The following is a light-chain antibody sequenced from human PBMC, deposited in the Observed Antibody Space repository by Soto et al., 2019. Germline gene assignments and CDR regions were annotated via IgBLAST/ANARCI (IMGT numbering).Light chain of an antibody. Sequence: QSVLTQPASVSGSPGRSITISRTGTSSDVGGYNYVPWYQQHPGKAPKLMIYEVSNRPSGVSNRFSGSKSGNTASLTISGLQAEDEADYYCTSYTSSGTLVFGTGTKVTVL. V-gene: IGLV2-14*01. J-gene: IGLJ1*01. CDR1: SSDVGGYNY. CDR3: TSYTSSGTLV. CDR2: EVS.